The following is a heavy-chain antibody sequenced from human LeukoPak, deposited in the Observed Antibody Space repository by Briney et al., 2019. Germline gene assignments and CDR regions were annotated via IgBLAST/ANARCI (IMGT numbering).Heavy chain of an antibody. CDR1: GDSITSGSYH. Sequence: SETLSLTCTVSGDSITSGSYHWAWIRQPPGKELEWIGTIYYSGSPYYNPSLKSGVTISVDTSKNQLSMKLSSVTAADTAVYYCARSYSGNYGGGYFDHWGQGTLVTVSS. CDR3: ARSYSGNYGGGYFDH. J-gene: IGHJ4*02. D-gene: IGHD1-26*01. CDR2: IYYSGSP. V-gene: IGHV4-39*01.